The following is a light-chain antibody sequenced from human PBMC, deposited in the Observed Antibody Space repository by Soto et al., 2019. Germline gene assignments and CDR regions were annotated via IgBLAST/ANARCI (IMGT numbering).Light chain of an antibody. J-gene: IGKJ5*01. CDR2: LGS. Sequence: DILMTQSPLSLPVSPGEPASISCRSSQSLLHSNGYNYLDWYLQKPGQSPQLLIYLGSNRASGVPDRFSGSGSGTDFTLKISRVEAEDVGVYYCMQALQTSITFGQGTQLEIK. V-gene: IGKV2-28*01. CDR1: QSLLHSNGYNY. CDR3: MQALQTSIT.